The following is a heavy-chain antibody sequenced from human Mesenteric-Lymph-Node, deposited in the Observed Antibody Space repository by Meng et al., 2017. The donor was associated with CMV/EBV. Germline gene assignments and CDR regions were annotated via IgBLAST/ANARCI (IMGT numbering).Heavy chain of an antibody. CDR1: NNYA. D-gene: IGHD6-13*01. CDR2: ISYDGSNK. J-gene: IGHJ3*02. V-gene: IGHV3-30*18. Sequence: NNYAMHWVRQAPGKGLEWVAVISYDGSNKYYVDSVKGRFTISRDNSKSTLYLQMNSLRTEDTAVYYCAKAGRAAAVARGVHDAFDIWGQGTMVTVSS. CDR3: AKAGRAAAVARGVHDAFDI.